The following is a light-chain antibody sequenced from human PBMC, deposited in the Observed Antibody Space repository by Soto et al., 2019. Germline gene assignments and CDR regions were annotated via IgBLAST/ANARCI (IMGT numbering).Light chain of an antibody. CDR1: QSVLYSSNNKNY. CDR3: QQYYSTPLT. CDR2: FAS. J-gene: IGKJ4*01. V-gene: IGKV4-1*01. Sequence: DIVMSQSPDSLAVSLGERATIHCKSSQSVLYSSNNKNYLAWYQPKLGQPPKLLIYFASTRESGVPDRFSGTGSGTDFTLTISSLQAEDVAVYYCQQYYSTPLTFGGGTKVEIK.